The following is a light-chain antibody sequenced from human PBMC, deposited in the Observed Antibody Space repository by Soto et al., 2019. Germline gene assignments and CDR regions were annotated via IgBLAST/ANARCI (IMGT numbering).Light chain of an antibody. Sequence: DIQMTQSPSTLSASVGDRVTITCRASQSISSWLAWYQQKPGKAPKLLIYDASSLKSGVPSRFSGSGSGTEFTLTLSSLQPDDFATYYCQQYNSYSLTFGQGTKVEIK. V-gene: IGKV1-5*01. CDR3: QQYNSYSLT. CDR1: QSISSW. CDR2: DAS. J-gene: IGKJ1*01.